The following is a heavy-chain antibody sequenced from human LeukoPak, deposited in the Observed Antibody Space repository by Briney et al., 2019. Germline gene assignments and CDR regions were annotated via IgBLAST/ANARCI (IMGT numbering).Heavy chain of an antibody. Sequence: SETLSLTCTVSGGSISSYYWSWIRQPAGKGLGWIGRIYTSGSTSYNPSLKSRVTMSVDTSKNQFSLKLSSVTAADTAVYYCERDGYYYDSSGYYEKMYYFDYWGQGTLVTVSS. D-gene: IGHD3-22*01. CDR2: IYTSGST. CDR3: ERDGYYYDSSGYYEKMYYFDY. V-gene: IGHV4-4*07. J-gene: IGHJ4*02. CDR1: GGSISSYY.